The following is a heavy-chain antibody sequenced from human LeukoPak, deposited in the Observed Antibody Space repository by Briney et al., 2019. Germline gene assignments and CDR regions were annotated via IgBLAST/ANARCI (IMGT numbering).Heavy chain of an antibody. CDR1: GYTFTSYY. D-gene: IGHD2-2*01. Sequence: ASVKVSCKASGYTFTSYYVHLVRQAPGQGLEWMGIINPSGGSTSYAQKFQGRVTMTRDTSTSTVYMELSSLRSEDTAVYYCARSCSSTSWSHLNWFDPWGQGTLVTVSS. CDR2: INPSGGST. J-gene: IGHJ5*02. V-gene: IGHV1-46*01. CDR3: ARSCSSTSWSHLNWFDP.